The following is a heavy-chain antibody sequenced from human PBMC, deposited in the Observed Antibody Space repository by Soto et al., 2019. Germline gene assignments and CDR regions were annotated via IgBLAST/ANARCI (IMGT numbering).Heavy chain of an antibody. CDR2: MTPKRETP. D-gene: IGHD3-3*01. J-gene: IGHJ6*02. V-gene: IGHV1-8*01. CDR1: GYDFNIYD. CDR3: ARGVHGFWSGETYYYAMDV. Sequence: QVHLVQSGAEVKKPGASVKVSCTASGYDFNIYDIHWVRQYTGQGLEWMGWMTPKRETPGYATKFQGRFTMTRDTSRSAVYRELSSLGSEDTAVYFCARGVHGFWSGETYYYAMDVWGQGTTVTVPS.